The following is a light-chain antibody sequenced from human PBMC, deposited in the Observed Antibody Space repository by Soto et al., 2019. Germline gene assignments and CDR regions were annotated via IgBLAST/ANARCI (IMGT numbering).Light chain of an antibody. V-gene: IGKV3-15*01. CDR2: DTY. Sequence: ERVMTQSPGTLSVSLGERANLSCRASQSVSIHLAWYQQKPGQAHTLLIYDTYNRATGIPARFSGSGSGTEFTLTISSLQSEDFAVYYCQQYSNWPPITFGQRTRLEIK. J-gene: IGKJ5*01. CDR1: QSVSIH. CDR3: QQYSNWPPIT.